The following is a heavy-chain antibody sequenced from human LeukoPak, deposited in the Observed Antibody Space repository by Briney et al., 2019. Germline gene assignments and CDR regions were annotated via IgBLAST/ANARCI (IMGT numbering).Heavy chain of an antibody. CDR3: ARASVYSSGWYVI. CDR2: IIRILGIA. J-gene: IGHJ3*02. V-gene: IGHV1-69*04. D-gene: IGHD6-19*01. Sequence: ASVKVSCKASGGTFSSYAISWVRQASGQGLEWMGRIIRILGIANYAQKFQGRVTITADKSTSTAYMELSSLRSEDTAVYYCARASVYSSGWYVIWGQGTMVTVSS. CDR1: GGTFSSYA.